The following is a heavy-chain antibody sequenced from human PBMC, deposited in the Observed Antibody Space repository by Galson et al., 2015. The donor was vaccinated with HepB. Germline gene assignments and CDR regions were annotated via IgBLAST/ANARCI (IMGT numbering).Heavy chain of an antibody. D-gene: IGHD3-10*01. Sequence: PALVKPTQTLTLTCTFSGFSLSTSGVGVGWIRQPRGKALEWLALIYWDDDKRYSPSLKSRLTITKDTSKNQVVLTMTNMDPVDTATYYCATYYYGSGSYYQDYWGQGTLVTVSS. CDR1: GFSLSTSGVG. CDR2: IYWDDDK. V-gene: IGHV2-5*02. J-gene: IGHJ4*02. CDR3: ATYYYGSGSYYQDY.